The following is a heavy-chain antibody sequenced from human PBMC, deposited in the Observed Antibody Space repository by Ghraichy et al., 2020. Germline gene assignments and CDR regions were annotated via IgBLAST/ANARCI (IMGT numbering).Heavy chain of an antibody. J-gene: IGHJ4*02. Sequence: SQTLSLTCTVSGGSISSYYWSWIRQPPGKGLEWIGYIYYSGSTNYNPSLKSRVTISVDTSKNQFSLKLSSVTAADTAVYYCASGDGYKTHFDYWGQGTLVTVSS. D-gene: IGHD5-24*01. CDR1: GGSISSYY. CDR2: IYYSGST. CDR3: ASGDGYKTHFDY. V-gene: IGHV4-59*08.